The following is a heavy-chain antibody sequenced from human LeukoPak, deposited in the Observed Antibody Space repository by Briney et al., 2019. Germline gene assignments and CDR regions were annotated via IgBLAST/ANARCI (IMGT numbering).Heavy chain of an antibody. CDR3: ARHVTVPNTSGQPNFYGMDV. CDR1: GYSFTSYW. J-gene: IGHJ6*02. CDR2: IYPGDSDT. D-gene: IGHD2/OR15-2a*01. Sequence: AGESLRISCKGSGYSFTSYWIGWVRQMPGKGLEWMGIIYPGDSDTRYSPSFQGQVTISADKSISTAYLQWSSLKASDTAMYYCARHVTVPNTSGQPNFYGMDVWGQGTTVTV. V-gene: IGHV5-51*01.